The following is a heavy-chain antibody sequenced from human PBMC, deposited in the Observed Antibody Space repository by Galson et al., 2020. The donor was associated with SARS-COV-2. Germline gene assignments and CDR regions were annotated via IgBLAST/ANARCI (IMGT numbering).Heavy chain of an antibody. CDR1: GGSLTSGSYY. V-gene: IGHV4-61*02. CDR2: IYISGNT. CDR3: TKEDYGDYGGTWFDP. Sequence: SETLSLTCTVSGGSLTSGSYYWTWIRQPAGKGLEWIGRIYISGNTDYNPSLRSRVTISLDTSKKQFSLKLKSVTAADTAVYYCTKEDYGDYGGTWFDPWGQGTLVTVSS. J-gene: IGHJ5*02. D-gene: IGHD4-17*01.